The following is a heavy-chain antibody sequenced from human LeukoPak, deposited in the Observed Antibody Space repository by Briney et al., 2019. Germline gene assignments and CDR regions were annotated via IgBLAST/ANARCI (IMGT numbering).Heavy chain of an antibody. CDR1: GFTFSSYG. CDR3: AKKSPGTYYAPPDY. CDR2: TSYDGSNK. J-gene: IGHJ4*02. V-gene: IGHV3-30*18. Sequence: GRSLRLSCAASGFTFSSYGMHWVRQAPGKGLEWVAATSYDGSNKNYADSVKGRFTISRDNSKNTLYLQMNSLRAEDTAVYYCAKKSPGTYYAPPDYWGQGTLVTVSS. D-gene: IGHD3-10*01.